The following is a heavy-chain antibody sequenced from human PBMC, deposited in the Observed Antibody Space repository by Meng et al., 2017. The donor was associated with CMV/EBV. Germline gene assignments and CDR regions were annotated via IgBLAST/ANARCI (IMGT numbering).Heavy chain of an antibody. CDR3: ARERIAAAGTDAFDI. CDR1: GFTVSSNY. J-gene: IGHJ3*02. Sequence: GGSLRLSCAASGFTVSSNYMSWVRQAPGKGLKWVSVIYSGGSTYYADSVKGRFTISRDNSKNTLYLQMNSLRAEDTAVYYCARERIAAAGTDAFDIWGQGTMVTVSS. CDR2: IYSGGST. D-gene: IGHD6-13*01. V-gene: IGHV3-66*02.